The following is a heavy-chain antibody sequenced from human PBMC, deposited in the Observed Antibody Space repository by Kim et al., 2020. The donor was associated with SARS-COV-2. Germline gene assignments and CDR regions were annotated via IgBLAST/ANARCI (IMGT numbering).Heavy chain of an antibody. D-gene: IGHD3-10*01. J-gene: IGHJ6*02. CDR2: IWYDGSNK. Sequence: GGSLRLSCVASGFTFSSYGMHWVRQAPGKGLEWVAVIWYDGSNKYYADSVKGRFTISRDNSKNTLYLQMNSLRAEDTAVYYCARSGGISGSGPDKRYYYYGMDVWGQGTTVTVSS. CDR3: ARSGGISGSGPDKRYYYYGMDV. CDR1: GFTFSSYG. V-gene: IGHV3-33*01.